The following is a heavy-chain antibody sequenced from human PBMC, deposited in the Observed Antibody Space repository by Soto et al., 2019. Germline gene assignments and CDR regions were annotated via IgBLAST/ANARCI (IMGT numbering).Heavy chain of an antibody. Sequence: EVQLVESGGGLGKPGGSLRLSCAASGFTLSNAWVSWVRQAPGKGLEWVGRIKNKIEGGTTDYAVPVKGRFTISRDDSKNMLYLQMNSLITEETAMYYCDTNWNFDYWGQGTPATVSP. D-gene: IGHD3-3*01. CDR3: DTNWNFDY. CDR2: IKNKIEGGTT. V-gene: IGHV3-15*01. CDR1: GFTLSNAW. J-gene: IGHJ4*02.